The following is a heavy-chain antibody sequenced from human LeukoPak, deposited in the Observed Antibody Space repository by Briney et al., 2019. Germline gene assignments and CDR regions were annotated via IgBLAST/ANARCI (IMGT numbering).Heavy chain of an antibody. Sequence: SETLSLTCTVSGGSISSYYWSWIRQPAGKGLEWIGRIYTSGSTNYNPSLKSRVTMSVDTSKNQFSLKLSSVTAADTAVYYCAKDLVPPGYSSPNYYYYMDVWGKGTTVTVSS. CDR3: AKDLVPPGYSSPNYYYYMDV. J-gene: IGHJ6*03. CDR2: IYTSGST. V-gene: IGHV4-4*07. D-gene: IGHD5-18*01. CDR1: GGSISSYY.